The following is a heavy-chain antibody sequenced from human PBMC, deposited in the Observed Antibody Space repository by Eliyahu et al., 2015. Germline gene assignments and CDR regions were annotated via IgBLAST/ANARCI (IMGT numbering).Heavy chain of an antibody. D-gene: IGHD2-21*01. CDR3: ARGSGSYCGGDCYAGSDY. Sequence: QVQLVQSGAEVKKPGASVKXSXXXXGYTFTXYDINWVRQATGQGLEWMGWMNPNSGNTGYAQKFQGRVTMTRNTSISTAYMELSSLRSEDTAVYYCARGSGSYCGGDCYAGSDYWGQGTLVTVSS. CDR1: GYTFTXYD. J-gene: IGHJ4*02. CDR2: MNPNSGNT. V-gene: IGHV1-8*01.